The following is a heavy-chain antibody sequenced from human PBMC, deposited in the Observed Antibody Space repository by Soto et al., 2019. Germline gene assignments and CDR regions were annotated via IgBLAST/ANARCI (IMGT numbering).Heavy chain of an antibody. CDR1: GGTFSSYA. CDR3: TRDASRDSSARGWFDP. Sequence: GASVKVSCKASGGTFSSYAISWVRQAPGQGLEWMGLLIPYNGDRIYAQKFQGRVILTTDTATNTAYMELGSLRSDDTAVYYCTRDASRDSSARGWFDPWGPGTLVTVSS. V-gene: IGHV1-18*01. CDR2: LIPYNGDR. J-gene: IGHJ5*02. D-gene: IGHD6-13*01.